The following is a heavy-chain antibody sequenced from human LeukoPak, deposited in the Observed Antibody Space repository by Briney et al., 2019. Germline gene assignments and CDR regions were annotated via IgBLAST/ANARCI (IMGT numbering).Heavy chain of an antibody. V-gene: IGHV3-23*01. J-gene: IGHJ4*02. Sequence: GGSLRLSCAASGFTFSSYAMTWVRQAPGKGLEWVSGISDSGGGTYYADSVKGRFTISRDNSKNTLYLHMDSLRAEDTAVYYCAGGVLPYYFDYWGQGTLVTVSS. CDR3: AGGVLPYYFDY. CDR2: ISDSGGGT. CDR1: GFTFSSYA.